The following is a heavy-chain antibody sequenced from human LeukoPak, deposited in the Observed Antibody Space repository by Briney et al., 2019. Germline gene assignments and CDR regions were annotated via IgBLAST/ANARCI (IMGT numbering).Heavy chain of an antibody. Sequence: PSETLSLTCTVSGGSISSGGYYWSWIRQHPGKGLEWIGYIYYSGSTYYNPSLKSRVTISVDTSKNQFSLKLSSVTAADTAVYYCARDGRGSGWYPNWFDPWGQGTLVTVSS. V-gene: IGHV4-31*03. D-gene: IGHD6-19*01. CDR3: ARDGRGSGWYPNWFDP. J-gene: IGHJ5*02. CDR2: IYYSGST. CDR1: GGSISSGGYY.